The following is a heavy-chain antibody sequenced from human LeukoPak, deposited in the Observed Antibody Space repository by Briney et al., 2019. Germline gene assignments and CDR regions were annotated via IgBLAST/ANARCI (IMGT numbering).Heavy chain of an antibody. CDR3: ARAGYCSGTCCQWVPLV. D-gene: IGHD2-2*03. CDR1: GGSISTYY. V-gene: IGHV4-59*01. Sequence: SETLSLTCTVSGGSISTYYWVWIRQSPGKGLEWIGYVSYSGNTNYNPSLKSRVTISVDTSKNQLSLKLSSMTAADTAVYYCARAGYCSGTCCQWVPLVWGQGTTVTVSS. CDR2: VSYSGNT. J-gene: IGHJ6*02.